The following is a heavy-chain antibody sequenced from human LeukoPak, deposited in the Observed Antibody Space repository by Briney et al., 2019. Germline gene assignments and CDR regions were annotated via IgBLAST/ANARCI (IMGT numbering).Heavy chain of an antibody. Sequence: ASVKASCKASGGTFSSYAISWVRQAPGQGLEWMGGIIPIFGTANYAQKFQGRVTITADESTSTACMELSSLRSEDTAVYYCARGTGATTLSSDYWGQGTLVTVSS. CDR3: ARGTGATTLSSDY. D-gene: IGHD1-26*01. J-gene: IGHJ4*02. CDR2: IIPIFGTA. CDR1: GGTFSSYA. V-gene: IGHV1-69*13.